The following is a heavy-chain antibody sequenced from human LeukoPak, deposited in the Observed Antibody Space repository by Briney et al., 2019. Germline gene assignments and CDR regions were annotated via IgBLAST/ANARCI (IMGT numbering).Heavy chain of an antibody. CDR1: GFTFSSYW. CDR2: IKQDGSQK. V-gene: IGHV3-7*01. D-gene: IGHD1-1*01. CDR3: ARSLTTLTYEGY. J-gene: IGHJ4*02. Sequence: GGSLRLSCAASGFTFSSYWMSWVRQAPGKGLEWVANIKQDGSQKYYVDSVKGRFTVSRDNAKNSLFLQMNSLRAEDTAIYYCARSLTTLTYEGYWGQGTLVTVSS.